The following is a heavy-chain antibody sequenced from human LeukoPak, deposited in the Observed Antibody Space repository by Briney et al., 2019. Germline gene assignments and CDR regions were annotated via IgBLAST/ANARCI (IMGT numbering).Heavy chain of an antibody. V-gene: IGHV3-53*01. CDR3: ARAGVGGTWGPNDAFEM. D-gene: IGHD1-26*01. CDR1: GFAVSSNY. CDR2: IYRGGST. J-gene: IGHJ3*02. Sequence: GGSLRLSCAASGFAVSSNYMSWVRQAPGKGLEWVSIIYRGGSTQYGDPVRGRFTISRDNSKNTLYLQMNSLRVEDTAVYYCARAGVGGTWGPNDAFEMWGQETMVTVSS.